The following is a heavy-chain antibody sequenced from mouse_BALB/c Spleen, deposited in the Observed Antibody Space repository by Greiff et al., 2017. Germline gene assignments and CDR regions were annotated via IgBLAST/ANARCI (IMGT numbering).Heavy chain of an antibody. J-gene: IGHJ1*01. CDR2: IDPYNGGT. CDR1: GYAFTSYN. D-gene: IGHD2-1*01. CDR3: ARDPLYGNYSDFDV. Sequence: VHVKQSGPELVKPGASVKVSCKASGYAFTSYNMYWVKQSHGKSLEWIGYIDPYNGGTSYNQKFKGKATLTVDKSSSTAYMHLNSLTSEDSAVYYCARDPLYGNYSDFDVWGAGTTVTVSS. V-gene: IGHV1S135*01.